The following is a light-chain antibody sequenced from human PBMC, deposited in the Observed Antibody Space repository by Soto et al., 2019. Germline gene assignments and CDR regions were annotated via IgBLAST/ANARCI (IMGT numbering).Light chain of an antibody. CDR2: DVN. J-gene: IGLJ1*01. V-gene: IGLV2-14*01. CDR1: SSEVGGYNY. Sequence: QSVLTQPASVSGSPGQSITISCTGTSSEVGGYNYVSWYPQLPGKAPKLMIYDVNNRPSGVSNRFSGSKSGNTASLTISGLQAEDEADYYCSSYTGSSTFVFGTGTKVTVL. CDR3: SSYTGSSTFV.